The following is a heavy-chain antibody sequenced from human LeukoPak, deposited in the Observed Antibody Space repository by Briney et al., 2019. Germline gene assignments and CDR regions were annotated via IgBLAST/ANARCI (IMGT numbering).Heavy chain of an antibody. CDR3: ASTPLKIQPAA. J-gene: IGHJ4*02. D-gene: IGHD5-18*01. CDR2: ISPSGSLI. CDR1: GFTFSSYS. V-gene: IGHV3-21*01. Sequence: GGSLRLSCAASGFTFSSYSMNWVRQAPGKGLEWVSSISPSGSLISYADSVKGRFTISRDNTNNSVYLQMSSLRVEDTGVYYCASTPLKIQPAAWGQGTLVAVSS.